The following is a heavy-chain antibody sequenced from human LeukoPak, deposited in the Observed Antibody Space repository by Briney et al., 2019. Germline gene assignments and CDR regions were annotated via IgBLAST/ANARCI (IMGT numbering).Heavy chain of an antibody. CDR2: IYYTGST. CDR1: GGSISSLY. V-gene: IGHV4-59*08. Sequence: SETLSLTCSVSGGSISSLYWSWIRQPPGKGLEWIGYIYYTGSTNYNPSLKSRVTMFVDMSKNQFSLRLSSVTAADTAVYYCARHRAYSSSSPFDYWGQGTLVTVSP. CDR3: ARHRAYSSSSPFDY. J-gene: IGHJ4*02. D-gene: IGHD6-6*01.